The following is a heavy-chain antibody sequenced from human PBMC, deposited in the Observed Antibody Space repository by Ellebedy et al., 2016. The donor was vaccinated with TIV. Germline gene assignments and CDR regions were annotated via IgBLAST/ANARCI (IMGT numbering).Heavy chain of an antibody. CDR3: ALGGYYDSSGFFDY. D-gene: IGHD3-22*01. J-gene: IGHJ4*02. Sequence: MPSETLSLTCTVSGGSISSYYWSWIRQPPGKGLEWIGYIYYSGSTNYNPSLKSRVTISVDTSKNQFSLKLSSVTAADTAVYYCALGGYYDSSGFFDYWGQGTLVTVSS. CDR2: IYYSGST. CDR1: GGSISSYY. V-gene: IGHV4-59*01.